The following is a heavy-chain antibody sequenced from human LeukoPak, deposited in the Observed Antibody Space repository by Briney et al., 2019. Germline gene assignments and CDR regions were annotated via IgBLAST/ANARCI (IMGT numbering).Heavy chain of an antibody. CDR3: ASSKPRLYDILTGDLDY. V-gene: IGHV1-18*01. CDR2: ISAYNGNT. J-gene: IGHJ4*02. D-gene: IGHD3-9*01. Sequence: ASVKVSCKASGYTFTSYGISWVRQAPGQGLEWMGWISAYNGNTNYAQELQGRVTMTTDTSTSTAYMELRSLRSDDTAVYYCASSKPRLYDILTGDLDYWGQGTLVTVSS. CDR1: GYTFTSYG.